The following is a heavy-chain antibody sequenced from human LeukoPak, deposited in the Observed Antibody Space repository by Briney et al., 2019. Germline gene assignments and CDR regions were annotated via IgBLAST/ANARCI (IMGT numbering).Heavy chain of an antibody. CDR2: IIPIFGTA. CDR3: ARVPPIFGVVPPFDY. CDR1: GGTFSSYA. V-gene: IGHV1-69*05. D-gene: IGHD3-3*01. Sequence: ASVKVSCKASGGTFSSYAISWVRQAPGQGLEWMGGIIPIFGTANYAQKFQGRVTITTDESTSTAYMELSGLRSEDTAVYYCARVPPIFGVVPPFDYWGQGTLVTVSS. J-gene: IGHJ4*02.